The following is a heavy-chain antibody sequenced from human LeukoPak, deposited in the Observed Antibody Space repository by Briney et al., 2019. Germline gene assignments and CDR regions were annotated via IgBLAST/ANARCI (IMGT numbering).Heavy chain of an antibody. CDR3: ARGGYYDILTGYQDYFDY. CDR2: IPYDGSNK. CDR1: GFTFSSYA. V-gene: IGHV3-30-3*01. D-gene: IGHD3-9*01. J-gene: IGHJ4*02. Sequence: PGGSLRLSCAASGFTFSSYAMHWVRQAPGKGLEWVAVIPYDGSNKYYADSVKGRFTISRDNSKNTLYLQMNSLRDEDTAVYYCARGGYYDILTGYQDYFDYWGQGTLVTVSS.